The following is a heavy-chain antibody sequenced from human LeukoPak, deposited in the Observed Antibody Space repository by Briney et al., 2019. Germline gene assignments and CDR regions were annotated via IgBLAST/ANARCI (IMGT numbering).Heavy chain of an antibody. Sequence: SETLSLTCTVSGGSISSSPCYWDWIRQPPGKGLEWIGYISYSGSTYYNASLKSRVTISFDTSNNRFSLKLTSMTAADTAIYFCARVDMATIFDYWGQGALVTVSS. J-gene: IGHJ4*02. D-gene: IGHD5-24*01. CDR1: GGSISSSPCY. CDR2: ISYSGST. CDR3: ARVDMATIFDY. V-gene: IGHV4-30-4*08.